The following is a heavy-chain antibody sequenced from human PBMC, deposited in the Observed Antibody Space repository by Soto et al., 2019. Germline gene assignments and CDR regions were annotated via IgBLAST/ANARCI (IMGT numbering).Heavy chain of an antibody. CDR2: ISDDGSDK. D-gene: IGHD2-15*01. Sequence: QVQLVESGGGVVQPGRSLRLSCAASGFSFSSYAMHWVRQAPDRGLEWVAVISDDGSDKSYADSVKGRFTISRDNSKNTLYLQMNSLRPDETAVYDCASDQGSRDLDIWGQGTMVTVST. J-gene: IGHJ3*02. CDR3: ASDQGSRDLDI. CDR1: GFSFSSYA. V-gene: IGHV3-30-3*01.